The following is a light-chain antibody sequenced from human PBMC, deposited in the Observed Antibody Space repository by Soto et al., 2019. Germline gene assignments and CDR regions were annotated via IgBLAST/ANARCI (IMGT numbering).Light chain of an antibody. CDR2: GAS. CDR3: QQYGSSPET. J-gene: IGKJ1*01. Sequence: EIVLTQSPGTLSLSPGERATLSCRASQSVSSSYLAWYQQKPGQAPRLLIYGASSRATGIPDRFSGSGSGTDFTITISRLEAEDFAVYYCQQYGSSPETLGQGTKVDIK. V-gene: IGKV3-20*01. CDR1: QSVSSSY.